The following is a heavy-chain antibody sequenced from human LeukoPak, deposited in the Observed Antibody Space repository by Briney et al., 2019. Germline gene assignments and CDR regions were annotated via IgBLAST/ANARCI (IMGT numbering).Heavy chain of an antibody. J-gene: IGHJ4*02. D-gene: IGHD2-2*01. CDR3: ARVGCSTTSCPADY. V-gene: IGHV3-21*01. CDR2: ISSSSSYI. CDR1: GFTFSSYS. Sequence: GGSLRLSCAASGFTFSSYSMNWVRQAPGKGLEGVSSISSSSSYIYYADSVKGRFTISRDNAKNSLDLQMNSLRAEDTAVYYCARVGCSTTSCPADYWGQGTLVTVSS.